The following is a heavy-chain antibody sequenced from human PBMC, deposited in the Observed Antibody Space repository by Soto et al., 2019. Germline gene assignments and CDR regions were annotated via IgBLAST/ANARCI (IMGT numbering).Heavy chain of an antibody. D-gene: IGHD3-3*01. CDR3: ASELYDGGAWSRTNGYDR. CDR2: IYFNGSA. J-gene: IGHJ3*02. Sequence: XETLWLTCTVSADSVYTKRYYGTWTQQSPGERPEWIGYIYFNGSAEYNPCLKSRVTISMDTSKNQFSLTLNSVTTAASAAYYCASELYDGGAWSRTNGYDRWGKGKRITV. CDR1: ADSVYTKRYY. V-gene: IGHV4-61*01.